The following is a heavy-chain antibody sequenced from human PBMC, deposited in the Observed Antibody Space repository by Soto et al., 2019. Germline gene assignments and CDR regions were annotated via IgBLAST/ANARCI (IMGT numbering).Heavy chain of an antibody. J-gene: IGHJ4*02. CDR3: AKLQAYSYGPGAYFDY. Sequence: VGSRILSCAASGFNFSSYAMSWVRQAPRKGLEWVSAISGSAGSTDYVDSVKGRFTISRDYSKNTLYLQMNSLRAEDTAVYYCAKLQAYSYGPGAYFDYWGQGTLVTVSS. CDR2: ISGSAGST. D-gene: IGHD5-18*01. V-gene: IGHV3-23*01. CDR1: GFNFSSYA.